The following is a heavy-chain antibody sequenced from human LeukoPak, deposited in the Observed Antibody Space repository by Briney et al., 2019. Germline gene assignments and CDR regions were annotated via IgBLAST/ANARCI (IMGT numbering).Heavy chain of an antibody. Sequence: GASVKVSCKASGYRFISHYIHWVRQAPGLGPESLGWMHAGNGNTRYPAKFEGRVTMTRDTYSNTAYMDLTSLTSDDTAIYYCAREGSYRVGGDCYSFDFWGQGTLITVSS. CDR2: MHAGNGNT. D-gene: IGHD2-21*02. J-gene: IGHJ4*02. CDR1: GYRFISHY. V-gene: IGHV1-2*02. CDR3: AREGSYRVGGDCYSFDF.